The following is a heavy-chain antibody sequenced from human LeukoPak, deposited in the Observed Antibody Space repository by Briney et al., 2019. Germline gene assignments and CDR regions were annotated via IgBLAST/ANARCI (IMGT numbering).Heavy chain of an antibody. V-gene: IGHV3-23*01. CDR2: ISGSGGST. D-gene: IGHD3-22*01. J-gene: IGHJ5*02. Sequence: GGSLRLSCAASGFTFNNYAMSWVRQAPGKVPEWLSAISGSGGSTTDADSVKGRFTTSRDNSKSTLYLQMNSLRAEDTAIYYCAKLFHTDGYYLGEHLFDAWGQGTLVTVSS. CDR1: GFTFNNYA. CDR3: AKLFHTDGYYLGEHLFDA.